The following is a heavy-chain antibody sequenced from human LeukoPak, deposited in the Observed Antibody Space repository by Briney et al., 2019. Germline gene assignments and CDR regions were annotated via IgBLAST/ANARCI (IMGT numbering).Heavy chain of an antibody. D-gene: IGHD4-23*01. CDR1: GFTFSSYA. J-gene: IGHJ4*02. CDR2: ISYDGSNK. Sequence: PGGSLRLSCAASGFTFSSYAMHWVRQAPGKGLEWVAVISYDGSNKYYADSVKGRFTISRDNSKNTLYLQMSSLRAEDTAVYYCAKKSTVVPFDYWGQGTLVTVSS. CDR3: AKKSTVVPFDY. V-gene: IGHV3-30-3*01.